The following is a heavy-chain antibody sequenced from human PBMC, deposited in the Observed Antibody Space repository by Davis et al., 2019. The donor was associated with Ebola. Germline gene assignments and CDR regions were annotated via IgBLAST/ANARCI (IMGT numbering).Heavy chain of an antibody. CDR2: MNPNSGNT. J-gene: IGHJ5*02. Sequence: AASAKVSCKASGYTFTSYDINWVRQATGQGFEWMGWMNPNSGNTGYAQKFQGRVTMTRDTSTSTAYMELSGLRSEDTAVYYCARASWATVGTRWFDPWGQGTLVTVSS. V-gene: IGHV1-8*01. CDR1: GYTFTSYD. CDR3: ARASWATVGTRWFDP. D-gene: IGHD6-13*01.